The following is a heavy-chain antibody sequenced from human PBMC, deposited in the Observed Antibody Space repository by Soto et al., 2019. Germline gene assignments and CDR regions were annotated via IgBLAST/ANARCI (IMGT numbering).Heavy chain of an antibody. J-gene: IGHJ4*02. D-gene: IGHD1-20*01. Sequence: ASVKVSCKASGYTFTSYGISWVRQAPGQGLEWMGWISAYNGNTNYAQKLQGRVTMTTDTSTSTAYMELRSLRSDDTAVYYCARDMYNWNLLAYWGQGSLVTVSS. CDR1: GYTFTSYG. V-gene: IGHV1-18*01. CDR2: ISAYNGNT. CDR3: ARDMYNWNLLAY.